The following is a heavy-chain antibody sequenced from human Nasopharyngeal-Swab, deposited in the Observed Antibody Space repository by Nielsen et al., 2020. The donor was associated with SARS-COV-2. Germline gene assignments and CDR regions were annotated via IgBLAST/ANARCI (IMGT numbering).Heavy chain of an antibody. CDR3: AHIKRGLERDTIFGVPLASLSYYYMDV. CDR1: GFSLTTSGVG. CDR2: IYWDDDQ. D-gene: IGHD3-3*01. J-gene: IGHJ6*03. V-gene: IGHV2-5*02. Sequence: SGPTLVKPTQTLTLTCSFSGFSLTTSGVGVAWIRQPPGKALEWLALIYWDDDQRYKPSLKTRPTITKDTSKDQVVLTLTNMGPVDSGTYYCAHIKRGLERDTIFGVPLASLSYYYMDVWGKGTTVTVS.